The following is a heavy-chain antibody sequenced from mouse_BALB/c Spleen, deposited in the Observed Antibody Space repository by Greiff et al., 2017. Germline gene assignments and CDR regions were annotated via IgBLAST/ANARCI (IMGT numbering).Heavy chain of an antibody. Sequence: VQLKESGAELVKPGASVKLSCTASGFNIKDTYMHWVKQRPEQGLEWIGRIDPANGNTKYDPKFQGKATITADTSSNTAYLQLSSLTSEDTAVYYCARLRGYDDQDYWGQGTTLTVSS. V-gene: IGHV14-3*02. J-gene: IGHJ2*01. CDR3: ARLRGYDDQDY. D-gene: IGHD2-2*01. CDR2: IDPANGNT. CDR1: GFNIKDTY.